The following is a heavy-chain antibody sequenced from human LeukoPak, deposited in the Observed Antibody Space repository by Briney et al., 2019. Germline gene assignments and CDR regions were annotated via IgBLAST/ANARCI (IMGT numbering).Heavy chain of an antibody. CDR2: IYYSGST. J-gene: IGHJ4*02. D-gene: IGHD3-10*01. CDR1: GGSISSGDYY. Sequence: SETLSLTCTVSGGSISSGDYYWSWIRQPPGKGLEWIGYIYYSGSTYYNPSLKSRVTISVDTSKNQFSPKLSSVTAADTAVYYCARVDYYGSGRGEAFDYWGQGTLVTVSS. CDR3: ARVDYYGSGRGEAFDY. V-gene: IGHV4-30-4*01.